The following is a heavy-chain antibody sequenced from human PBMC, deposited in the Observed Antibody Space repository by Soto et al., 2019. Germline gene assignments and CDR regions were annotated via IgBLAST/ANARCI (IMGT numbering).Heavy chain of an antibody. J-gene: IGHJ4*02. Sequence: ASVKVSCKASGYTFTGYYMHWVRQAPGQGLEWMGWINPNSGGTNYAQKSQGRVTMTRDTSISTAYMELSRLRSDDTAVYYCARDYTPQYCSGGSCYSGNDYWGQGTLVTVSS. D-gene: IGHD2-15*01. CDR1: GYTFTGYY. CDR2: INPNSGGT. CDR3: ARDYTPQYCSGGSCYSGNDY. V-gene: IGHV1-2*02.